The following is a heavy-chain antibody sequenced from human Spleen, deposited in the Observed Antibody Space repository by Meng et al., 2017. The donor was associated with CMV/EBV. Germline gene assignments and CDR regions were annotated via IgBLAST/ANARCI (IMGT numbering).Heavy chain of an antibody. D-gene: IGHD3-16*01. J-gene: IGHJ6*02. CDR2: IYHSGST. CDR3: ARNELRFLQWRLGLDV. V-gene: IGHV4-4*02. CDR1: GGSISSSNW. Sequence: SETLSLTCAVSGGSISSSNWWSWVRQPPGKGLEWIGEIYHSGSTNYNPSLKSRVTISVDKSKNQFSLKLSSVTAADTAIYYCARNELRFLQWRLGLDVWGQGTTVTVSS.